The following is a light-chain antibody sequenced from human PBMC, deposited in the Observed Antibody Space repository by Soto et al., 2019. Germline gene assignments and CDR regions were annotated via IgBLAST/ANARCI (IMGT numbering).Light chain of an antibody. CDR3: QQYNSYLT. CDR2: DAS. J-gene: IGKJ1*01. V-gene: IGKV1-5*01. Sequence: DIQMTQSPSTLSATVGDRVTITCRASQSISSWLAWYQQKPGKAPKLLIYDASILESGVPSRFSGSGSGTEFTLTISSLQPDDFATYYCQQYNSYLTFGQGTKVDI. CDR1: QSISSW.